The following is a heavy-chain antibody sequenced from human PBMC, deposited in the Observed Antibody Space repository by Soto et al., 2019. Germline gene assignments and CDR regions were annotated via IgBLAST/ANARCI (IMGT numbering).Heavy chain of an antibody. Sequence: QVQLQQWGAGLLKPSETLSLTCAVYGGSFSGYYWSWIRQPPGKGLEWIGEINHSGSTNYNPSLKSRVTISVDTSKNQFSLKLSSVTAEDTAVYYCASGGGRYYGSRSYPDYWGQGTLVTVSS. V-gene: IGHV4-34*01. CDR3: ASGGGRYYGSRSYPDY. D-gene: IGHD3-10*01. CDR2: INHSGST. J-gene: IGHJ4*02. CDR1: GGSFSGYY.